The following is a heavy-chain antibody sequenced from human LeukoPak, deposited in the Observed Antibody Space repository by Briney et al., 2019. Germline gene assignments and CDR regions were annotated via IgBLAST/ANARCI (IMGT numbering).Heavy chain of an antibody. V-gene: IGHV1-2*02. J-gene: IGHJ4*02. Sequence: ASVKVSCKASGYTFTGYRMHWVRQAPGQGLEWMGWINPNNGDTQYTQKFQDRVTLTRDTSISTAYMELNSLKSDDTAVYYCARDLLDTPMWEFDYWGQGTLVTVPS. D-gene: IGHD5-18*01. CDR3: ARDLLDTPMWEFDY. CDR1: GYTFTGYR. CDR2: INPNNGDT.